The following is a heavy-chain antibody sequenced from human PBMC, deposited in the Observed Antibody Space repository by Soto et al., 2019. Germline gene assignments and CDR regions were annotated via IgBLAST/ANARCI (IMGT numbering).Heavy chain of an antibody. J-gene: IGHJ4*02. CDR1: GFKFSNYA. Sequence: GGSLRLSCAGYGFKFSNYAIHWVRQAPGKGLEWVAVVSYDGRNKYYADSVEGRFSISGDNSKNMLFLEMNSLRAEDTAVYYCARDRGGYSFFDCWGQGALVTVSS. CDR3: ARDRGGYSFFDC. CDR2: VSYDGRNK. D-gene: IGHD3-16*01. V-gene: IGHV3-30*04.